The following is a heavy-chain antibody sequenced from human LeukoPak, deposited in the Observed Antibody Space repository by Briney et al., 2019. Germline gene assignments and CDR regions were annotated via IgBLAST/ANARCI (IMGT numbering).Heavy chain of an antibody. CDR2: INWNGGST. CDR3: ARGGYSGLGVDY. J-gene: IGHJ4*02. V-gene: IGHV3-20*01. Sequence: GGSLRLSCAASGFTFDDYGMSWVRQAPGKGLEWVSGINWNGGSTGYADSVKGRFTISRDNAKNSLYLQMNSLRAEDTALYHYARGGYSGLGVDYWGQGTLVTVSS. D-gene: IGHD5-12*01. CDR1: GFTFDDYG.